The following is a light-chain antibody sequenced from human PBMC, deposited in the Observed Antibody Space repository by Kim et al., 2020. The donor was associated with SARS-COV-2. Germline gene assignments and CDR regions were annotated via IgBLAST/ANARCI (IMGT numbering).Light chain of an antibody. CDR2: AAS. CDR3: LQRYISPFT. Sequence: DIQMTQSPSSLSASVGDRVTITCRTSQSISSHLNWYQQKPGRAPKLLIYAASTLQGGVPSRFSGSGSGTDFTLTISSLQPEDFATYFCLQRYISPFTFGAGTKVDIK. CDR1: QSISSH. J-gene: IGKJ3*01. V-gene: IGKV1-39*01.